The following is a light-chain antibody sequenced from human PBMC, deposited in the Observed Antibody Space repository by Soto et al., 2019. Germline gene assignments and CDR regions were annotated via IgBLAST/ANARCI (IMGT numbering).Light chain of an antibody. J-gene: IGKJ1*01. CDR2: GVS. CDR1: QSVSSTY. CDR3: QHYGSSRT. V-gene: IGKV3-20*01. Sequence: EIVLTHCPCPLSLSPGERATIIRNVSQSVSSTYLAWYQQKPGQAPRLLIYGVSSRATGIPDRFSGSGSGTDFTLTISRLEPEDFAVYYCQHYGSSRTFGQGTKVDIK.